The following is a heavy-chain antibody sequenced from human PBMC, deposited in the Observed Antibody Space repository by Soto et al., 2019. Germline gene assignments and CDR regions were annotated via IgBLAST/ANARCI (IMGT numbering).Heavy chain of an antibody. J-gene: IGHJ4*01. CDR2: IDHGGSI. D-gene: IGHD3-10*02. Sequence: PADPWSPTGTHSCCSMSGSYEGRWVGKPPGKGLEWIASIDHGGSIYYNPSLKSRLAISVDTSKNQFSLKLTSVTAADTALYYWARASRDVTLYYFGSWGHGTQVTFSS. CDR3: ARASRDVTLYYFGS. V-gene: IGHV4-38-2*02. CDR1: CCSMSGSYE.